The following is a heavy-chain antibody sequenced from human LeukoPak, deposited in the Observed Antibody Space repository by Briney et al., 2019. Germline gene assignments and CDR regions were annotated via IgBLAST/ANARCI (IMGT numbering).Heavy chain of an antibody. CDR2: IYYSGST. Sequence: PSETLSLTCTVSGGSISSYYWSWIRQPPGKGLEWIGYIYYSGSTNYNPSLKSRVTISVDTSKNQFSLKLSSVTAADTVVYYCARASGSYPYYFDYWGQGTLVTVSS. D-gene: IGHD1-26*01. V-gene: IGHV4-59*01. J-gene: IGHJ4*02. CDR3: ARASGSYPYYFDY. CDR1: GGSISSYY.